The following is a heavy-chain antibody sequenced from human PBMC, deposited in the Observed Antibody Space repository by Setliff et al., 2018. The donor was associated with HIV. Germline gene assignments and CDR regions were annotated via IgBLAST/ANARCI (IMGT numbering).Heavy chain of an antibody. D-gene: IGHD4-17*01. CDR1: GFTFDDFG. V-gene: IGHV3-20*04. Sequence: LRLSCAASGFTFDDFGMSWVRQAPGKGLEWVSTINWSGGSTSYADSVKGRFTISRDNSKNSLYLQMNNLRTEDTALYYCAKGADYGDHFDYLGQGTLVTVSS. CDR2: INWSGGST. J-gene: IGHJ4*02. CDR3: AKGADYGDHFDY.